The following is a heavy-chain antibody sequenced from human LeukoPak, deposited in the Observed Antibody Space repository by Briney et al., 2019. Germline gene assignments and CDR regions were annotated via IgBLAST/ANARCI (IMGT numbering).Heavy chain of an antibody. Sequence: GESLKISFKASGYSFDYYWIAWVRQMPGKGLEWMGIIYPDDSDSTYSPSFQGQVTISVDKSINTAYLQWSSLKASNTAIYYCARVGSVTNFGVVSYYFDYWGQGNLVTVSS. J-gene: IGHJ4*02. V-gene: IGHV5-51*01. CDR1: GYSFDYYW. D-gene: IGHD3-3*01. CDR3: ARVGSVTNFGVVSYYFDY. CDR2: IYPDDSDS.